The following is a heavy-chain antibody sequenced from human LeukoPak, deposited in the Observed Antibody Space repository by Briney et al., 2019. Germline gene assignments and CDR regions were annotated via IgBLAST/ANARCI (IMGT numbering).Heavy chain of an antibody. CDR3: ARMNVAGGPKYNWFDP. J-gene: IGHJ5*02. V-gene: IGHV4-39*01. CDR2: IYYSGNT. D-gene: IGHD2-15*01. CDR1: GGSIRSSYYY. Sequence: SETLSLTCTVSGGSIRSSYYYWGWIRQPPGKGLEWIGSIYYSGNTYYNPSLKSRVTISVDTSKNQFSLKLSSVTAADTAVFYCARMNVAGGPKYNWFDPWGQGTLVTVSS.